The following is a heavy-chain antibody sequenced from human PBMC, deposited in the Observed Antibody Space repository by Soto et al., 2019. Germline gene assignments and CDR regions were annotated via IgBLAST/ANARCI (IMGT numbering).Heavy chain of an antibody. CDR1: GGSISSGDYY. V-gene: IGHV4-31*03. Sequence: QVQLQESGPGLVKPSQTLSLTCTVSGGSISSGDYYWSWIRQHPGKGLEWIAYIYYSGSTYYNPSLKSRLIISVDASRNQFSLKLSSLTAADTAVYYCARVNSGWYGSYSGSYSFDYWGQGTLVTVAS. CDR3: ARVNSGWYGSYSGSYSFDY. CDR2: IYYSGST. D-gene: IGHD1-26*01. J-gene: IGHJ4*02.